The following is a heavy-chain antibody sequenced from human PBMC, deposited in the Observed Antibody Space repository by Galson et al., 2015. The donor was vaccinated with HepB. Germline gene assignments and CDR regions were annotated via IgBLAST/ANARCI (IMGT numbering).Heavy chain of an antibody. CDR2: IWYDGSNK. J-gene: IGHJ6*02. Sequence: SLRLSCAASGFTFSSYGMHWVRQAPGKGLEWVAVIWYDGSNKYYADSVKGRFTISRDNSKNTLYLQMNSLRAEDTAVYYCARDSKQWLETYYYGMDVWGQGTTVTVSS. CDR1: GFTFSSYG. CDR3: ARDSKQWLETYYYGMDV. V-gene: IGHV3-33*01. D-gene: IGHD6-19*01.